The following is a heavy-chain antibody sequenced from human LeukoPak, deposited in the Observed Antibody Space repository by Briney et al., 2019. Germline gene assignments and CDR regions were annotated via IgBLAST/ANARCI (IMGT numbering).Heavy chain of an antibody. CDR3: AKDLGDCSSTSCFFDY. D-gene: IGHD2-2*01. CDR2: ISGSGGST. Sequence: TGGSLRLSCAASGFTFSSYAMSWVRQAPGKGLEWVSAISGSGGSTYYADFVKGRFTISRDNSKNTLFLQMNSLRAEDTAIYYCAKDLGDCSSTSCFFDYWGQGTLVTVSS. V-gene: IGHV3-23*01. CDR1: GFTFSSYA. J-gene: IGHJ4*02.